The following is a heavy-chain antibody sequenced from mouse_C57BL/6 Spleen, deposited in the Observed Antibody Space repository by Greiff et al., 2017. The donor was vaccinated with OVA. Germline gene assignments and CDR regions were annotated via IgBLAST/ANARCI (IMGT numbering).Heavy chain of an antibody. D-gene: IGHD2-1*01. CDR1: GFTFSDAW. V-gene: IGHV6-6*01. Sequence: EVQGVESGGGLVQPGGSMKLSCAASGFTFSDAWMDWVRQSPEKGLEWVAEIRNKANNHATYYAESVKGRFTISRDDSKSSVYLQMNSLRAEDTGIYYCTCTFYYGNHFDYWGQGTTLTVSS. CDR3: TCTFYYGNHFDY. CDR2: IRNKANNHAT. J-gene: IGHJ2*01.